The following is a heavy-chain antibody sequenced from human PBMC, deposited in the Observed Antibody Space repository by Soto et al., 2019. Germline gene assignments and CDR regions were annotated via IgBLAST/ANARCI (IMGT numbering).Heavy chain of an antibody. J-gene: IGHJ4*02. Sequence: QVQPVESGGGVVQPGRSLRLSCAASGFTFSSYGMHWVRQAPGKGLEWVALISYDGSNKYYADSVKGRFTISRDNSKNTLYLQMNSLRPEDTAVYYCAKSRMPYYASCLGYWGQGTLVTVSS. V-gene: IGHV3-30*18. CDR3: AKSRMPYYASCLGY. D-gene: IGHD3-10*01. CDR1: GFTFSSYG. CDR2: ISYDGSNK.